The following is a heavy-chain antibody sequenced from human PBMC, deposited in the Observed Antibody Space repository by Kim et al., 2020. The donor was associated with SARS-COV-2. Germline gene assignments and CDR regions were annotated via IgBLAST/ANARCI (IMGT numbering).Heavy chain of an antibody. Sequence: ASVKVSCKASGYTFTSYYMHWVRQAPGQGLEWMGIINPSGGSTSYAQKFQGRVTMTRDTSTSTVYMELSSLRSEDTAVYYRAREKYDSSGYYNYYYYGMDVWGQGTTVTVSS. CDR2: INPSGGST. CDR3: AREKYDSSGYYNYYYYGMDV. J-gene: IGHJ6*02. CDR1: GYTFTSYY. D-gene: IGHD3-22*01. V-gene: IGHV1-46*01.